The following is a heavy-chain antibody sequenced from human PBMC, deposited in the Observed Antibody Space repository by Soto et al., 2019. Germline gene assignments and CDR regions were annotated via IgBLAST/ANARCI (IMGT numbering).Heavy chain of an antibody. J-gene: IGHJ6*02. Sequence: GESLKISCKGSGYSFTSYWISWVRQMPGKGLEWMGRIDPSDSYTNYSPSFQGHVTISADKSISTAYLQWSSLKASDTAMYYCARQEPTVTIVRERYGMDVWGQGTTVTVSS. CDR2: IDPSDSYT. V-gene: IGHV5-10-1*01. D-gene: IGHD4-4*01. CDR1: GYSFTSYW. CDR3: ARQEPTVTIVRERYGMDV.